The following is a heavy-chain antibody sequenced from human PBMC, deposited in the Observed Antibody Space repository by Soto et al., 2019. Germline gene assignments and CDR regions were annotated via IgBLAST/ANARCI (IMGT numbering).Heavy chain of an antibody. CDR3: ARARYYGSGSYLAFDP. V-gene: IGHV4-34*01. CDR2: INHSGST. Sequence: XXTLSLPCAVCGGSFSGYYWRWIPQPPGKGLEWIGEINHSGSTNYNPSLKSRVTISVDTSKNQFSLKLSSVTAADTAVYYCARARYYGSGSYLAFDPWGQGTLVTVSS. D-gene: IGHD3-10*01. CDR1: GGSFSGYY. J-gene: IGHJ5*02.